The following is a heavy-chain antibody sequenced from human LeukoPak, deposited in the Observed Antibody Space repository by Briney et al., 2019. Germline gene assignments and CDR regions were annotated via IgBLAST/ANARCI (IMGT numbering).Heavy chain of an antibody. CDR3: AQGDCGGGPCPGPLN. CDR2: IIPIFGTA. CDR1: GGTFSSYA. V-gene: IGHV1-69*06. Sequence: SVKVSCKASGGTFSSYAISWVRQAPGRGLEWMGGIIPIFGTANYAQKFQGRVTITADKSTSTAYMELSSLRSEDTAVYYCAQGDCGGGPCPGPLNWGQGTLVTVSS. D-gene: IGHD2-21*01. J-gene: IGHJ4*02.